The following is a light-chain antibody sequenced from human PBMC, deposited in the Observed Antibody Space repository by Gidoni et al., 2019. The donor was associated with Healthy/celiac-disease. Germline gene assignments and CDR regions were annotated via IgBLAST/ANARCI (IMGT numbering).Light chain of an antibody. V-gene: IGKV3-20*01. Sequence: EIVLTQSPGTLSLSPGERATLSCRASQSVSISYLAWYQQKPGQAPRLLIYGASSRATGIPDRFSGSVSGTDFTLTISRLEPEDFAVYYCQQYGSSPLMYTFGQGTKLEIK. J-gene: IGKJ2*01. CDR1: QSVSISY. CDR3: QQYGSSPLMYT. CDR2: GAS.